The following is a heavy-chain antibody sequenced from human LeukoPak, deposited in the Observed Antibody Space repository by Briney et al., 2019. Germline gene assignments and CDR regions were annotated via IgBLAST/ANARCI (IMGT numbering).Heavy chain of an antibody. V-gene: IGHV3-23*01. CDR1: GFTFSSYA. CDR3: AKAGGRELWLDY. D-gene: IGHD1-26*01. CDR2: ISGSGGST. J-gene: IGHJ4*02. Sequence: PGGSLRLSCAVSGFTFSSYAMSWVRQAPGKGLEWVSAISGSGGSTYYADSVKGRFTISRDNSKNTLYLQMNSLRAEDTAVYYCAKAGGRELWLDYWGQGTLVTVSS.